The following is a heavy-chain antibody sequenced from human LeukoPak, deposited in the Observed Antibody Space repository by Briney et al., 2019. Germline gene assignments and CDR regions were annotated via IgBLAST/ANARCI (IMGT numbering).Heavy chain of an antibody. CDR3: AKATSRRIEAAVGNDH. J-gene: IGHJ4*02. Sequence: GGSLRLSCITSGFRMSTCAMSWVRQAPGRGLEWVSTVSGSGASTYYADSVKGRFTISGDHHKNTLDIQMNGLKAEDTGIYYCAKATSRRIEAAVGNDHWGQGTLVTVSS. V-gene: IGHV3-23*01. CDR2: VSGSGAST. D-gene: IGHD6-13*01. CDR1: GFRMSTCA.